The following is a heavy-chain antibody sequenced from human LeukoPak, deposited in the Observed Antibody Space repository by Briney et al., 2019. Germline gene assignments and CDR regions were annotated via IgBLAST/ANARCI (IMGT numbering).Heavy chain of an antibody. D-gene: IGHD1-26*01. J-gene: IGHJ4*02. CDR2: IYYSGST. V-gene: IGHV4-59*08. CDR3: TRGGELMNF. CDR1: GGSISSYY. Sequence: VKPSETLSLTCTVSGGSISSYYWSWIRQPPGKGLEWIGYIYYSGSTNYNPSLKSRVTISVDTSKNQFSLKLSSVTAADTAVYYCTRGGELMNFWGQGTLVTVSS.